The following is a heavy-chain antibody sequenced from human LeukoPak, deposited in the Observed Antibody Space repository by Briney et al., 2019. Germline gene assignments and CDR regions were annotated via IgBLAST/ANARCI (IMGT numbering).Heavy chain of an antibody. J-gene: IGHJ5*02. Sequence: SETLSLTCTVSGGSISSYYWSWIRQPPGKGLEWIGYIYYSGSTNYNPSLKSRVTISVDTSKNQFSLKLSSVPAADTAVYYCARDGYYYDSNGYYPWGQGTLVTVSS. CDR3: ARDGYYYDSNGYYP. CDR1: GGSISSYY. V-gene: IGHV4-59*01. D-gene: IGHD3-22*01. CDR2: IYYSGST.